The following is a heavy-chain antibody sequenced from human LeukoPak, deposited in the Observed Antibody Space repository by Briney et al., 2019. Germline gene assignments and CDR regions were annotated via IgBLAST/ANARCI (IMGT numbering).Heavy chain of an antibody. V-gene: IGHV3-30*01. CDR1: GFTFSSYA. CDR2: ISYDGSNK. Sequence: GGSLRLSCAASGFTFSSYAMHWVRQAPGKGLEWVAVISYDGSNKYYADSVKCRFTISRDNSKNTLYLQMNSLRAEDTAVYYCARAAIPLTYYYGSGSYYHRDYYYYYMDVWGKGTTVTVSS. D-gene: IGHD3-10*01. J-gene: IGHJ6*03. CDR3: ARAAIPLTYYYGSGSYYHRDYYYYYMDV.